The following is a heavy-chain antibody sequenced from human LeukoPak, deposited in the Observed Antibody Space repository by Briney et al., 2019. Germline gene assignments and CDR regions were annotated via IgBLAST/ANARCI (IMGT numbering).Heavy chain of an antibody. Sequence: GGSLRLSCAASGFTFNIYWMAWVRQAPGKGLEWVANIEQDGSTKYYADSVKGRFTISRDNAKNSLYLQMNSLRAEDTAVYYCARDYDGNLEYWGQGTPVTVSS. V-gene: IGHV3-7*01. D-gene: IGHD4-23*01. CDR1: GFTFNIYW. CDR2: IEQDGSTK. CDR3: ARDYDGNLEY. J-gene: IGHJ4*02.